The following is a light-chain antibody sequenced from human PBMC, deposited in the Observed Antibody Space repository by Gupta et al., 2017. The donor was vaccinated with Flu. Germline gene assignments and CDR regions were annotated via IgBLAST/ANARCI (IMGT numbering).Light chain of an antibody. CDR2: ENN. Sequence: KTTTFCSRGTSEIGNDCESWYQQLPGTAPRLLMSENNKRPSGIRDGFSGSEGDTTATLGIAGLQTEVEADYYCGTWASSRAGVFGGGTKLTVL. V-gene: IGLV1-51*02. CDR1: TSEIGNDC. J-gene: IGLJ3*02. CDR3: GTWASSRAGV.